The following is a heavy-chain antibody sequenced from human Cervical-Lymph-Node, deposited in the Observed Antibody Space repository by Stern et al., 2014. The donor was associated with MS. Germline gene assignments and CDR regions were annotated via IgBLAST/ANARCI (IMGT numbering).Heavy chain of an antibody. CDR3: ARTSGSSYYYFGMDV. Sequence: QVQLQESGPGLVKPSETLSLTCTASGDSLSGYYWSWIRQPPGKGLEWIGYIYYSGRRKYNPSPAGRSTISLDKSQSQFSLRLTSVTAADTAVYYCARTSGSSYYYFGMDVWGRGTTVTVSS. CDR2: IYYSGRR. J-gene: IGHJ6*02. V-gene: IGHV4-59*01. CDR1: GDSLSGYY. D-gene: IGHD1-26*01.